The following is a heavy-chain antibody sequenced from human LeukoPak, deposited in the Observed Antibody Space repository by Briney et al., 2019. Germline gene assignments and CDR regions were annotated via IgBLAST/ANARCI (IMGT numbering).Heavy chain of an antibody. V-gene: IGHV3-30-3*01. CDR3: ARGYCSGGSCYDWFDP. D-gene: IGHD2-15*01. Sequence: GGSLRLSCAAFGFAFSSYAMHWVRQAPGKGLEWVAVISYDGSNKYYADSVKGRFTIPRDNSKNTLYLQMNSLRAEDTAVYYCARGYCSGGSCYDWFDPWGQGTLVTVSS. J-gene: IGHJ5*02. CDR2: ISYDGSNK. CDR1: GFAFSSYA.